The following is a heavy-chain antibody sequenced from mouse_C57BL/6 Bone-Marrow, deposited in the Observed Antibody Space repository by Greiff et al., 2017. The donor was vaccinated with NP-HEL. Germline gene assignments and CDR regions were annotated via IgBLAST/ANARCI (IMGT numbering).Heavy chain of an antibody. V-gene: IGHV1-82*01. CDR1: GYAFSSSW. D-gene: IGHD2-3*01. J-gene: IGHJ2*01. Sequence: QVQLQQPGPELVKPGASVKISCKASGYAFSSSWMNWVKQRPGKGLEWIGRIYPGDGDTNYNGKFKGKATLTADKSSSTAYMQLSSLTSEDSAVYFCARWLLPYYFDYWGQGTTLTVSS. CDR2: IYPGDGDT. CDR3: ARWLLPYYFDY.